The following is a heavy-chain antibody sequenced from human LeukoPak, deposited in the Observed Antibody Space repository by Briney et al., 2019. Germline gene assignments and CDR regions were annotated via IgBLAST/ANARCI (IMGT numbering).Heavy chain of an antibody. CDR3: ARHGNDFGYYFDY. D-gene: IGHD1-1*01. V-gene: IGHV4-59*08. Sequence: PSETLSLTCTVYGGSIRRYYWSWLRLPPGKGLEWIGYIYYSGSTNYNPSLKSRVTISVDTSKNQFSLELSSVTAADTAVYYCARHGNDFGYYFDYWGQGTLVAVSS. J-gene: IGHJ4*02. CDR2: IYYSGST. CDR1: GGSIRRYY.